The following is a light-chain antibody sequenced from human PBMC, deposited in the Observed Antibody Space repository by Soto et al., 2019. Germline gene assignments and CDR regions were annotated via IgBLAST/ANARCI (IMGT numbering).Light chain of an antibody. CDR1: QGVSSK. V-gene: IGKV3-15*01. CDR3: QQYNNWLWT. J-gene: IGKJ1*01. CDR2: DAS. Sequence: EIVMTQSPATLSVSPGERATLSCRASQGVSSKLTWYQQKPGQAPRLLIYDASTRATGVPARFSGGGSGTEFTLTISSLQSEDFAVYYCQQYNNWLWTFGQGTKVDIK.